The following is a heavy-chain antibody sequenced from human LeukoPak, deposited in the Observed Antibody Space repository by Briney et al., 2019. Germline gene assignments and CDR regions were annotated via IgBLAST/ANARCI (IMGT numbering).Heavy chain of an antibody. D-gene: IGHD2-2*01. CDR3: ARYRSYCTSTTCYRDWFDP. CDR2: IYYSGST. V-gene: IGHV4-39*01. CDR1: GGSISGSNNY. J-gene: IGHJ5*02. Sequence: PSETLSLTCTVSGGSISGSNNYWGWIRQSPGKGLEWIGSIYYSGSTYYNPSLKSRVTISVDTSKNQFSLKLTSVTAADTAVYYCARYRSYCTSTTCYRDWFDPWGQGTLATVSS.